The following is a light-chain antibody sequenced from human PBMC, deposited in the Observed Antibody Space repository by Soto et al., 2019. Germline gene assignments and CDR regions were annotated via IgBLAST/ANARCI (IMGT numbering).Light chain of an antibody. Sequence: DIQMTQSPSTLFASVGDRVTITCRASQSISSWLAWYQQKPGKAPKLLIYKASSLESGVPSRFSGSGSGTXFTXTISSLQFDDFAAYHCQQYNSYWTFGQGIKVDIK. CDR1: QSISSW. J-gene: IGKJ1*01. CDR2: KAS. CDR3: QQYNSYWT. V-gene: IGKV1-5*03.